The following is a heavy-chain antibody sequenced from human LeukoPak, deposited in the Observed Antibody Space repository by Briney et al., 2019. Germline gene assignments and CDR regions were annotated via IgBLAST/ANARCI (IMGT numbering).Heavy chain of an antibody. Sequence: SETLSLTCAVSGGSISSSNWWSWVRQPPGKGLEGIGEIYHSGSTNHNPSLKSRVTISVDTSKNQFSLKLSSVTAADTAVYYCARDGIDYSNHARPNWFDPWGQGTLVTVSS. CDR2: IYHSGST. V-gene: IGHV4-4*02. CDR3: ARDGIDYSNHARPNWFDP. CDR1: GGSISSSNW. J-gene: IGHJ5*02. D-gene: IGHD4-11*01.